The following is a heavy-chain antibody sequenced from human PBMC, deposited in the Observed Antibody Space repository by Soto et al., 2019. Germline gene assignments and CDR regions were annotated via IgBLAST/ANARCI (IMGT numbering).Heavy chain of an antibody. D-gene: IGHD6-19*01. J-gene: IGHJ4*02. Sequence: VGSLRLSCAASGFTVSSNYMSWVRQAPGKGLEWVSVIYSGGSTYYADSVKGRFTISRDNSKNTLYLQMNSLRADDTAVYYCARGVAVAAVDYWGQGTLVTVSS. CDR2: IYSGGST. CDR3: ARGVAVAAVDY. V-gene: IGHV3-53*01. CDR1: GFTVSSNY.